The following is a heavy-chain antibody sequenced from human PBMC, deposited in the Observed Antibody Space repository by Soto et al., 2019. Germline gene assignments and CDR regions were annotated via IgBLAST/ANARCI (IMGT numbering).Heavy chain of an antibody. Sequence: PSETLSLTCTVSGGSISSGGYYWSWIRQHPGKGLEGIGYIYYSGSTYYNPSLKSRVTISVDTSKNQFSLKLSSVTAADTAVYYCARGVAAAGTGGHYYMDVWGKGTTVTVSS. CDR2: IYYSGST. J-gene: IGHJ6*03. CDR1: GGSISSGGYY. V-gene: IGHV4-31*03. D-gene: IGHD6-13*01. CDR3: ARGVAAAGTGGHYYMDV.